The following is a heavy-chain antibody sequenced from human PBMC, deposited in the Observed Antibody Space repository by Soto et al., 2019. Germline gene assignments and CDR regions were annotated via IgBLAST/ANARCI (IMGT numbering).Heavy chain of an antibody. CDR1: GSSIIGYY. V-gene: IGHV4-59*12. CDR2: IHYSGSA. J-gene: IGHJ5*02. D-gene: IGHD6-19*01. Sequence: SETLSLTCTFSGSSIIGYYWTWIRQSPERGLEWIGYIHYSGSANYNPSLNSRLTMSVDRSKSQFSMKLASVTAADTAVYYCARGVGGSGPNWFDPWGQGTLVTVSS. CDR3: ARGVGGSGPNWFDP.